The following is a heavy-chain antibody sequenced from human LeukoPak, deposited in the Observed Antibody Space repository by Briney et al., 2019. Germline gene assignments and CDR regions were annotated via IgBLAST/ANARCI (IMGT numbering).Heavy chain of an antibody. Sequence: GGSLRLSCAASGFTFSSYGMHWVRQAPGKGLEWVAVISYDGSNKYYADSVKGRFTISRDNSKNTLYLQMNSLRAEDTTVYYCARVSTSSGWSRYYYYYYMDVWGKGTTVTISS. CDR2: ISYDGSNK. V-gene: IGHV3-30*03. D-gene: IGHD6-19*01. CDR3: ARVSTSSGWSRYYYYYYMDV. J-gene: IGHJ6*03. CDR1: GFTFSSYG.